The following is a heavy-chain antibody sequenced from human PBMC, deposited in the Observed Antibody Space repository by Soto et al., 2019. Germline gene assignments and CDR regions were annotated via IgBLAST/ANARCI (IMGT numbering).Heavy chain of an antibody. J-gene: IGHJ4*02. CDR3: ARGGGGLAVAGLFDY. D-gene: IGHD6-19*01. CDR2: ISYDGSNK. Sequence: PGGSLRLSCAASGFTYSTYTMHWVRQAPGKGLEWVAVISYDGSNKYYADSVKGRFTISRDNSKNTLYLQMNSLRAEDTAVYYCARGGGGLAVAGLFDYWGQGTLVTVSS. CDR1: GFTYSTYT. V-gene: IGHV3-33*08.